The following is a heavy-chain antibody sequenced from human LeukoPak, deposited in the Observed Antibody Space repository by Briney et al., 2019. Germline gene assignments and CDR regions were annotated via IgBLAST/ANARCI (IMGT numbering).Heavy chain of an antibody. Sequence: ASVKVSCKASGYTFTSYYMHWVRQAPGQGLEWMGIINPSGGSTSYAQKFQGKVTMTRDMSTSTVYMELSSLRSEDTAVYYCARDHASGSLPVDIWGQGTMVTVSS. CDR1: GYTFTSYY. V-gene: IGHV1-46*01. J-gene: IGHJ3*02. CDR3: ARDHASGSLPVDI. D-gene: IGHD1-26*01. CDR2: INPSGGST.